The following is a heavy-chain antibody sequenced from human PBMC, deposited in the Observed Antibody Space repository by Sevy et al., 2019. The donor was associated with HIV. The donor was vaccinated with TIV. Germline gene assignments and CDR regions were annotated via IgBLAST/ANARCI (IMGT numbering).Heavy chain of an antibody. CDR1: GGSISSLNYY. Sequence: SETLSLTCTVSGGSISSLNYYWSWIRQHPGKGLEWIGYISYSGRTNDNPSPKSRITISVDTSKNQFSLGLSSVTAADTAVYYCARANAYLTSDAFDIWGQGTMVTVSS. V-gene: IGHV4-31*03. D-gene: IGHD1-26*01. CDR2: ISYSGRT. CDR3: ARANAYLTSDAFDI. J-gene: IGHJ3*02.